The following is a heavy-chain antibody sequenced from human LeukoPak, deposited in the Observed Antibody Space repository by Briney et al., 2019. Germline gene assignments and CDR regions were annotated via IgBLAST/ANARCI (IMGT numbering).Heavy chain of an antibody. V-gene: IGHV1-18*04. J-gene: IGHJ2*01. CDR3: ARDLVPLYSYGTGGYFDL. Sequence: GASVKVSCKASGYTFTSYGISWVRQAPGQGLEWMVWISAYNGNTNYAQKLQGRVTMTTDTSTSTAYMELRSLRSDDTAVYYCARDLVPLYSYGTGGYFDLWGRGTLVTVSS. CDR1: GYTFTSYG. CDR2: ISAYNGNT. D-gene: IGHD5-18*01.